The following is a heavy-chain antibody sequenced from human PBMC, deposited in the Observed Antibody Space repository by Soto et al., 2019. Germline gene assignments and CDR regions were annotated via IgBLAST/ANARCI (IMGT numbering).Heavy chain of an antibody. CDR1: GGSISSSTYY. J-gene: IGHJ5*02. V-gene: IGHV4-39*01. D-gene: IGHD6-6*01. Sequence: PSETLSLTCVVSGGSISSSTYYWGWIRQPAGKGLEWIGSIYYSGSTYYSPSLKSRFPISVDTAKNQFSLKLSSVTAADTAVFYGARHRARIWFDPCGQGTLVNVSS. CDR3: ARHRARIWFDP. CDR2: IYYSGST.